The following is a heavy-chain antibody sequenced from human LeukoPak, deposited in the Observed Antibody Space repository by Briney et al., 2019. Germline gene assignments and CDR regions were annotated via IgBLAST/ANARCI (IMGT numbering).Heavy chain of an antibody. CDR1: GGSFSGYY. V-gene: IGHV4-34*01. CDR2: INHSGST. J-gene: IGHJ6*03. D-gene: IGHD6-13*01. Sequence: SETLSLTCAVYGGSFSGYYWSWIRQPPGKGLEWIGEINHSGSTNYNPSLNSRVTISLDKSKNQFSLKLSSVTAADTAVYYCARGAAATEDYYMDVWGKGTTVTVSS. CDR3: ARGAAATEDYYMDV.